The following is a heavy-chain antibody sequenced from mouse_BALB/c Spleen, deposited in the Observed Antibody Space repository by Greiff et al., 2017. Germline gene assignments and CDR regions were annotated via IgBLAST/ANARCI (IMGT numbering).Heavy chain of an antibody. CDR1: GFNIKDYY. V-gene: IGHV14-1*02. CDR3: ATYDYDVAY. J-gene: IGHJ3*01. Sequence: EVQLQQSGAELVRPGALVELSCKASGFNIKDYYMHWVKQRPEQGLEWIGWIDPENGNTIYDPKFQGKASITADTSSNTAYLQLSSLTSEDTAVYYCATYDYDVAYWGQGTLVTVSA. D-gene: IGHD2-4*01. CDR2: IDPENGNT.